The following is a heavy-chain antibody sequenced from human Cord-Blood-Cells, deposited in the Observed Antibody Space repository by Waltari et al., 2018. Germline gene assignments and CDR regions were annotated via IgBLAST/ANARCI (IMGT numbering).Heavy chain of an antibody. D-gene: IGHD6-13*01. Sequence: QLQLQESGPGLVKPSETLSLTCTVSGGSITSSSYYWGWIRQPPGKGLEWIGSIYYRGGTYYNPSLKSRVTISVDTSKNQFSLKLSSGTAADTAVYYCAAGMAAAGTRWFDPWGQGTLVTVSS. CDR3: AAGMAAAGTRWFDP. CDR1: GGSITSSSYY. V-gene: IGHV4-39*01. J-gene: IGHJ5*02. CDR2: IYYRGGT.